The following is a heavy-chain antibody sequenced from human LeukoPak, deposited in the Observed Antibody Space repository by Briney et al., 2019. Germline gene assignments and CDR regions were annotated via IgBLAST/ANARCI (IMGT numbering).Heavy chain of an antibody. Sequence: GASVKVSCKAAGGTFSSYAISWVRQAPGQGLEWMGGIIPICGTANYAQKFQGRVTITTDEATSTDYMELSSLRSEDTAVYYCAREGIVVVPAARESYFDYWGQGTLVTVSS. CDR1: GGTFSSYA. D-gene: IGHD2-2*01. CDR3: AREGIVVVPAARESYFDY. CDR2: IIPICGTA. V-gene: IGHV1-69*05. J-gene: IGHJ4*02.